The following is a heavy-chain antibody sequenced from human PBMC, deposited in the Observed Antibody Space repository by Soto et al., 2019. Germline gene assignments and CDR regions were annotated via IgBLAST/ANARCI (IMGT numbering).Heavy chain of an antibody. Sequence: PSETLSLTCAVYGGSFSGYYWSWIRQPPGKGLEWIGEINHSGSTNYNPSLKSRVTISVDTSKDQFSLKLSSVTAADTAVYYCARVGYGGNSYGMDVRGQGTTVTVSS. CDR3: ARVGYGGNSYGMDV. D-gene: IGHD4-17*01. CDR1: GGSFSGYY. V-gene: IGHV4-34*01. J-gene: IGHJ6*02. CDR2: INHSGST.